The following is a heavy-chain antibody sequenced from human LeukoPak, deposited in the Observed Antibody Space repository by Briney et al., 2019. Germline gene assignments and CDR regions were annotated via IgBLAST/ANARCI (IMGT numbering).Heavy chain of an antibody. D-gene: IGHD4-17*01. Sequence: PSETLSLTCTVSGGSISSGGYYWSWIRQHPGKGLEWIGYIYYSGSTYYNPSLKSRVTISVDTSKNQFSLKLSSVTAADTAVYYCARGYHSREEYFYGDWGQGTLVT. J-gene: IGHJ4*02. CDR2: IYYSGST. V-gene: IGHV4-31*03. CDR3: ARGYHSREEYFYGD. CDR1: GGSISSGGYY.